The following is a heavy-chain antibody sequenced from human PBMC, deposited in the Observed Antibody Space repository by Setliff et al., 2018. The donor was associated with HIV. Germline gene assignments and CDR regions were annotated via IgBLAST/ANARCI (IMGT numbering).Heavy chain of an antibody. CDR3: ARSRYSSSSGDY. CDR1: GYTFTSYG. CDR2: ISTYNGNT. V-gene: IGHV1-18*01. D-gene: IGHD6-6*01. J-gene: IGHJ4*02. Sequence: PSVKVSCKASGYTFTSYGISWVRQAPGQGLEWMGWISTYNGNTNYAPKLQGRVTMTTDTSTSTAYMELRSLTSDDTAVYYCARSRYSSSSGDYWGQGTLVTVSS.